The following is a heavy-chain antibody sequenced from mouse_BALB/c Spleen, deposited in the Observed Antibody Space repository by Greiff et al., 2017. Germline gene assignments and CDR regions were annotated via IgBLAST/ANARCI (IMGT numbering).Heavy chain of an antibody. J-gene: IGHJ4*01. Sequence: QVQLKESGAELAKPGASVKMSCKASGYTFTSYWMHWVKQRPGQGLEWIGYINPSTGYTEYNQKFKDKATLTADKSSSTTYMQLSSLTSKDSADDYCAREGGYDGGKAMDYWGQGTSVTVSS. CDR1: GYTFTSYW. CDR3: AREGGYDGGKAMDY. D-gene: IGHD2-2*01. CDR2: INPSTGYT. V-gene: IGHV1-7*01.